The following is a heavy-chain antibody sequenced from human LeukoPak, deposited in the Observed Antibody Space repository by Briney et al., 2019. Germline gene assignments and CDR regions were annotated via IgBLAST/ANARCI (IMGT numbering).Heavy chain of an antibody. CDR3: ARFSPRAMGNYLDF. J-gene: IGHJ4*02. CDR2: IYYSGVT. Sequence: PSETLSLTCTVSSGSIAGHYWTWVRQLPGQGLEWIAYIYYSGVTKYNPSLKSRVILSLDKSANQFSLNLSSVTAADTAVYYCARFSPRAMGNYLDFWGQGTLVTVSA. CDR1: SGSIAGHY. D-gene: IGHD7-27*01. V-gene: IGHV4-59*11.